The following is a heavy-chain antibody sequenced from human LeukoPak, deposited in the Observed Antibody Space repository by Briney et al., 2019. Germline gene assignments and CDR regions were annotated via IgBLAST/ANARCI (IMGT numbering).Heavy chain of an antibody. CDR2: INPNSGNT. Sequence: ASVKVSCKASGYTFTSYYMHWVRQAPGQGLEWMGIINPNSGNTGYAQKFQGRVTMTRNTSISTAYMELSSLRSEDTAVYYCASRYYYDSSGELRYWGQGTLVTVSS. V-gene: IGHV1-8*02. D-gene: IGHD3-22*01. CDR3: ASRYYYDSSGELRY. CDR1: GYTFTSYY. J-gene: IGHJ4*02.